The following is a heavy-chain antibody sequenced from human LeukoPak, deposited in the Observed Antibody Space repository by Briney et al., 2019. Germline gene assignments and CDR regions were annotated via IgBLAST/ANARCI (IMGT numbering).Heavy chain of an antibody. CDR2: INAGNGHT. Sequence: ASVKASCKASGYTFSGYAVHWVRQAPGQRFEWMGWINAGNGHTKYSQNFQGRVTITRDSSANIVYMELSSLTSEDTAVYYCARGIWSATRVDYYLDNWGQGTLVTVSS. J-gene: IGHJ4*02. V-gene: IGHV1-3*01. CDR3: ARGIWSATRVDYYLDN. D-gene: IGHD5-24*01. CDR1: GYTFSGYA.